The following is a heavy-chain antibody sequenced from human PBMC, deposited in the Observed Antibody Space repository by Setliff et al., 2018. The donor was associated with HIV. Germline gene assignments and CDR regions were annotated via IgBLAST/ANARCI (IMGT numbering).Heavy chain of an antibody. D-gene: IGHD3-22*01. CDR3: AREIYDGSGHFLDY. CDR2: ISFDGSNK. CDR1: GFTFSSYT. Sequence: HPGGSLRLSCAASGFTFSSYTMHWVRQAPGKGPEWVVVISFDGSNKYYADSVKGRFTISRDNSKNTLYLQMISLRVEDTAVYYCAREIYDGSGHFLDYWGQGTLVTVSS. V-gene: IGHV3-30*04. J-gene: IGHJ4*02.